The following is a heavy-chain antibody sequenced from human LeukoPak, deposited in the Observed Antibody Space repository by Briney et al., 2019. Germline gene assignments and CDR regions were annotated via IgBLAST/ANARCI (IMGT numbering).Heavy chain of an antibody. CDR3: ARDPDFLTGYGMDV. V-gene: IGHV4-59*12. D-gene: IGHD7-27*01. CDR2: IYYSGST. CDR1: GGSISSYY. Sequence: PSETLSLTCSVSGGSISSYYWSWIRQSPEKGVEWIGYIYYSGSTNYNPSLKSRVTISVDTSKNQFSLKLSSVTAADTAVYYCARDPDFLTGYGMDVWGQGTTVTVSS. J-gene: IGHJ6*02.